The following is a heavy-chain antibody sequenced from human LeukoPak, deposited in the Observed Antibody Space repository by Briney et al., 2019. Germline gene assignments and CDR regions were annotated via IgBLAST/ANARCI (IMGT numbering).Heavy chain of an antibody. D-gene: IGHD4-17*01. V-gene: IGHV4-31*03. Sequence: SETLSLTCTVSGGSISGSYWSWIRQHPGKGLEWIGYIYYSGSTYYNPSLKSRVIISVDTSKNQFSLKLSSVTAADTAVYYCARVLPHRHLRYGYYGRRGYAFDIWGQGTMVTVSS. CDR1: GGSISGSY. CDR3: ARVLPHRHLRYGYYGRRGYAFDI. CDR2: IYYSGST. J-gene: IGHJ3*02.